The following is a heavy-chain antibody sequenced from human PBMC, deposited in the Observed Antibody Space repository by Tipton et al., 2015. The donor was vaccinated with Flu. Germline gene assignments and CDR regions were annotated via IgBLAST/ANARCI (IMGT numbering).Heavy chain of an antibody. D-gene: IGHD4/OR15-4a*01. J-gene: IGHJ5*02. Sequence: QSGAEVKKPGASVKVSCKASGYTFTSYGISWVRQAPGQGLEWMGWMNPNSGNTGYAQKFQGRVTITADKSTSTAYMELSSLRSEDTAVYYCARESNYGWFDPWGQGTLVTVSS. CDR1: GYTFTSYG. V-gene: IGHV1-8*03. CDR3: ARESNYGWFDP. CDR2: MNPNSGNT.